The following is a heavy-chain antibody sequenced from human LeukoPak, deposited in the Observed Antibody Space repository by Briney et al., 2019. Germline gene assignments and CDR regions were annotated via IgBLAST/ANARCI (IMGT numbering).Heavy chain of an antibody. CDR3: ARGGALTSFDS. J-gene: IGHJ4*02. D-gene: IGHD1-26*01. Sequence: ASVRVSCKASGFSFSSYGFSWVRQAPGQGLEWMRWISAYNGKTNYAQKFQGRVTMTTDTSTTTVYMDLRSLGSDDTAVYFCARGGALTSFDSWGQGTLITVSS. V-gene: IGHV1-18*01. CDR2: ISAYNGKT. CDR1: GFSFSSYG.